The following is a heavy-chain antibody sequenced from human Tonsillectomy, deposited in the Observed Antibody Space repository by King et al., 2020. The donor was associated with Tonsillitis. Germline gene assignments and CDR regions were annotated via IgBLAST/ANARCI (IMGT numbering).Heavy chain of an antibody. CDR2: INPNNGGT. CDR3: GVGDCHTTGCYLSY. CDR1: GYTFN. J-gene: IGHJ1*01. Sequence: QLVQSGTEVKKPGASVKVSCKASGYTFNIHWVRQAPGQGPEGMGWINPNNGGTNNAKKFTGRVTMARATSIYSSYMELSRLGFYDTAVYYCGVGDCHTTGCYLSYWGQGTLVTVSS. V-gene: IGHV1-2*02. D-gene: IGHD2-2*01.